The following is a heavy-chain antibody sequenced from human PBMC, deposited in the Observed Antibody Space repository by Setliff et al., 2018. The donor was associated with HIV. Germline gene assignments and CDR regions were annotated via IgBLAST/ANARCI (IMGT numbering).Heavy chain of an antibody. D-gene: IGHD6-19*01. CDR1: GGSFSGYH. J-gene: IGHJ4*02. V-gene: IGHV4-34*01. CDR3: ARSLLPSITVAGTIGY. CDR2: IDHSGST. Sequence: KTSETLSLTCAVYGGSFSGYHWSWIRQSPGKGLEWIGEIDHSGSTDDNPSLNSRVTISVDTSKNHFSLKLSSVTAADTAVYYCARSLLPSITVAGTIGYWGQGSLVTVSS.